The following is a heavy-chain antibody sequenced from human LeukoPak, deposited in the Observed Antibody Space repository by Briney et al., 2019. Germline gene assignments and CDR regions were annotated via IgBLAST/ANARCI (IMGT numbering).Heavy chain of an antibody. CDR1: SGSISTYY. Sequence: SETQSLTCTVSSGSISTYYWSWIRQPPGKGLEWIGYIYYSGSTNYNPSLNSRVTISVDTSKNQFSLKLSSVTAADTAVYYCARSFHSSSWYFDYWGQGTLVTVSS. J-gene: IGHJ4*02. V-gene: IGHV4-59*08. D-gene: IGHD6-13*01. CDR3: ARSFHSSSWYFDY. CDR2: IYYSGST.